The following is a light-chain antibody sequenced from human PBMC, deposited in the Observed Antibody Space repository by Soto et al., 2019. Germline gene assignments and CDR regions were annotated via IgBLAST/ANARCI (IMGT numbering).Light chain of an antibody. V-gene: IGKV1-9*01. J-gene: IGKJ4*01. CDR1: QGISSY. CDR2: AAS. CDR3: QQPNGLT. Sequence: DIPLTQSPSFLSASVGDRVTITCRASQGISSYLAWYQQKPGKAPKLLIYAASTLQSGVPSRFSGSGSGTEFTLTISSLQPEDFATYYCQQPNGLTFGGGTKVEIK.